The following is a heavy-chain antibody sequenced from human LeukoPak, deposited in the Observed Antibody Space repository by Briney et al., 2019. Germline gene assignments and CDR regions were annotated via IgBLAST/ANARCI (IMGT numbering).Heavy chain of an antibody. V-gene: IGHV3-23*01. CDR1: GFTLSSYA. J-gene: IGHJ4*02. Sequence: GGSLRLSCAASGFTLSSYAMSWVRQAPGKGLEWVSAISGSGGSTYYADSVKGRFTISRDNSKNTLYLQMNSLRAEDTAVYYCAKPGHSHGLAYWGQGTLVTVSS. CDR3: AKPGHSHGLAY. D-gene: IGHD5-18*01. CDR2: ISGSGGST.